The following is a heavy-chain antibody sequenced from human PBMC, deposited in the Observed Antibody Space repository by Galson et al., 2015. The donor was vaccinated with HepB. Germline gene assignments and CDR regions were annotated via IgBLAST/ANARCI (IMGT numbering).Heavy chain of an antibody. CDR2: ISYDGSNK. V-gene: IGHV3-30*03. D-gene: IGHD5-12*01. CDR3: ARTRWLRLWADAFDI. Sequence: SLRLSCAASGFTLSSYGMHWVRQAPGKGLEWVALISYDGSNKYYADSVKGRFTISRDNSKNTLYLQMNSLRAEDTAVYYCARTRWLRLWADAFDIWGQGTMVTVSS. J-gene: IGHJ3*02. CDR1: GFTLSSYG.